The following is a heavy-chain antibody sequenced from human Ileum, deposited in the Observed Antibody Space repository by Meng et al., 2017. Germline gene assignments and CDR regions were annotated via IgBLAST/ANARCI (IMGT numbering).Heavy chain of an antibody. CDR1: GASVSSNNDG. V-gene: IGHV4-61*01. D-gene: IGHD7-27*01. CDR3: ARDHWGSLDY. Sequence: QMQRQESGPGLGRPSETLSLPCTVSGASVSSNNDGWGWIRQPPGKGLEWIGYGSTNHNPSLKSRVTISVDTSKNQFFLTLNSVTAADTAIHYCARDHWGSLDYWGQGILVTVSS. CDR2: GST. J-gene: IGHJ4*02.